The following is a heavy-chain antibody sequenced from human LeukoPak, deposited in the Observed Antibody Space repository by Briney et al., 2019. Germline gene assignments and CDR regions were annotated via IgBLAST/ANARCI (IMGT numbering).Heavy chain of an antibody. CDR1: GGSFSGYY. V-gene: IGHV4-34*01. D-gene: IGHD5-18*01. CDR2: INHSGST. J-gene: IGHJ4*02. CDR3: ASLGLGYSYGYFDY. Sequence: SETLSLTCAVYGGSFSGYYWSWIRQPPGKGLEWIGEINHSGSTNYNPSLKSRVTISVDTSKNQFSLKLSSATAADTAVYYCASLGLGYSYGYFDYWGQGTLVTVSS.